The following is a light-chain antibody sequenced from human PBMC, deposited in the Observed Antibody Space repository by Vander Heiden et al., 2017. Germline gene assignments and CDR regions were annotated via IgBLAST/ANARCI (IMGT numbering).Light chain of an antibody. V-gene: IGLV1-51*01. CDR2: DNT. Sequence: QSVFPQPHSVSAAPGQKVTISCSGSSCNIGKNYVSWYQQLPGTAPKLLIYDNTKRPTGIPDRFSGSKSGTSATLGITGLLPGDEAEYYCGTWDSSLSVSVVFGGGTKLTVL. CDR3: GTWDSSLSVSVV. CDR1: SCNIGKNY. J-gene: IGLJ2*01.